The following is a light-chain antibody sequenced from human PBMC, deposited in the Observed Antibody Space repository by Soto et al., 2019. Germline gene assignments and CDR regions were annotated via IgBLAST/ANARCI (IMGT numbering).Light chain of an antibody. J-gene: IGKJ2*01. CDR1: QSFSSSY. V-gene: IGKV3-20*01. CDR3: QQYGRSPSYT. Sequence: EIGLTQSPGTLSLSPGVRATLSCSASQSFSSSYLAWYQQKRGQAPRLLICGASSRTTGIPDRFTGNGPGTYFNLHISRLEPEYFAVDYCQQYGRSPSYTFGQGTNLEIK. CDR2: GAS.